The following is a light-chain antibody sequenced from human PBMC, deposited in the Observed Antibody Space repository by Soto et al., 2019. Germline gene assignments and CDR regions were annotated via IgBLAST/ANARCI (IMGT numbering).Light chain of an antibody. CDR3: QEYYASPYT. V-gene: IGKV4-1*01. CDR2: WAS. Sequence: DLVMTQSPDSLAVSLGERATINCKSSQSVLYSYNNKNYLSWYQQNPGQPPKLLMYWASNRESGSPDRFSGRGSGTDFTLTISSLQAEDVAVYYCQEYYASPYTFGQGTKLEIK. J-gene: IGKJ2*01. CDR1: QSVLYSYNNKNY.